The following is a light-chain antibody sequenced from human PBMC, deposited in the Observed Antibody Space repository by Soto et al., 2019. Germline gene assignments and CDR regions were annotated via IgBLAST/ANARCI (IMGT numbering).Light chain of an antibody. V-gene: IGKV1-5*01. J-gene: IGKJ1*01. CDR3: QQYNSYPWT. CDR1: QSINKK. Sequence: DIQMTQSPSSLSASVGDRVTITCRASQSINKKLAWYQQKPGKAPNRLIYAASTLESGVPSRFSGGDSGTEFTLTISSLQPDDFTTYYCQQYNSYPWTFGQGTKVDIK. CDR2: AAS.